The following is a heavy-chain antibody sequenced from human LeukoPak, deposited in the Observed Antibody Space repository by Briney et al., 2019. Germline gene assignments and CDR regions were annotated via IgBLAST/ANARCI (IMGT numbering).Heavy chain of an antibody. V-gene: IGHV3-23*01. J-gene: IGHJ5*02. CDR3: ARGSGRNGWFDP. CDR2: ISRSGDIT. D-gene: IGHD2-8*01. CDR1: GAAFTKYG. Sequence: GGSLRLSCAASGAAFTKYGMRWVRQAAGAGLEYISGISRSGDITHYADSVKGRFTISRDNAKNTLYLQMNSLRANDTAVYYCARGSGRNGWFDPWGQGTLVTVSS.